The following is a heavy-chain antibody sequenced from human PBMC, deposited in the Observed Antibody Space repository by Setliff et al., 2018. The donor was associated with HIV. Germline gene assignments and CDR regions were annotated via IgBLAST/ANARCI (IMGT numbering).Heavy chain of an antibody. CDR3: ARGDGTKYYYYYYMDV. CDR1: GGSIRSYY. CDR2: VFYNGDT. J-gene: IGHJ6*03. V-gene: IGHV4-59*08. Sequence: PSETLSLTCTVSGGSIRSYYWSWIRQSPGKGLEWIGYVFYNGDTAYNPSLKSRLTISVDTSKSQFSLKLTSVTAADTAVYYCARGDGTKYYYYYYMDVWGKGATVTVSS. D-gene: IGHD1-7*01.